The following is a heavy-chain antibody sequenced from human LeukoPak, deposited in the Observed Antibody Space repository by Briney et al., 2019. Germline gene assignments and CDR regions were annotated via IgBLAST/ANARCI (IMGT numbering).Heavy chain of an antibody. V-gene: IGHV1-69*01. J-gene: IGHJ4*02. Sequence: ASVKVSCRASGGTFSSYAISWVRQAPGQGLEWMGGIIPIFGTANYAQKFQGRVTITADESTSTAYMELSSLRSEDTAVYYCARVGSGRTIDYWGQGTLVTVSS. CDR2: IIPIFGTA. CDR1: GGTFSSYA. D-gene: IGHD2-15*01. CDR3: ARVGSGRTIDY.